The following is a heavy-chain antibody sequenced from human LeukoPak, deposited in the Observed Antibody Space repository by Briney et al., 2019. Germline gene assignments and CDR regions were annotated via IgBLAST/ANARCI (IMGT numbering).Heavy chain of an antibody. D-gene: IGHD3-10*01. CDR1: GFTFSSYG. CDR2: ISYDGSNK. V-gene: IGHV3-30*18. Sequence: EGSLRLSCAASGFTFSSYGMHWVRQAPGKGLEWVAVISYDGSNKYYADSVKGRFTISRDNSKNTLYLQMNSLRAEDTAVYYCAKDRSGSGGLDFDYWGQGTLVTVSS. CDR3: AKDRSGSGGLDFDY. J-gene: IGHJ4*02.